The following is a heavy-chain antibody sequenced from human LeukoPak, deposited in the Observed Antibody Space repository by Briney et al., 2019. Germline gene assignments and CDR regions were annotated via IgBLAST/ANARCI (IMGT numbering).Heavy chain of an antibody. CDR3: AREGNYGDYVPNWFDP. CDR2: INHSGST. D-gene: IGHD4-17*01. Sequence: SETLSLTCAVYGGSFSGYYWSWIRQPPGKGLEWIGEINHSGSTNYNPSLKSRVTISVDTSKDQFSPKLSSVTAADTAVYYCAREGNYGDYVPNWFDPWGQGTLVTVSS. J-gene: IGHJ5*02. CDR1: GGSFSGYY. V-gene: IGHV4-34*01.